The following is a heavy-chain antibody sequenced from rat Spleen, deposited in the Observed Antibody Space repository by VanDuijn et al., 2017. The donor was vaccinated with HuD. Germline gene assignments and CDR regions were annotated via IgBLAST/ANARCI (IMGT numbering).Heavy chain of an antibody. D-gene: IGHD1-9*01. J-gene: IGHJ2*01. CDR2: ISYDGTAT. CDR3: TRRGHTMGLTSRYFDY. CDR1: GLSFSNYD. Sequence: EVQLVESGGGAVQPGRSMKLSCAASGLSFSNYDMAWVRQAPTKGLEWVASISYDGTATYYRDSVKGRFTLSRDNAKSTLYLQMNSLRSEDTATYYCTRRGHTMGLTSRYFDYWGQGVMVTVSS. V-gene: IGHV5-22*01.